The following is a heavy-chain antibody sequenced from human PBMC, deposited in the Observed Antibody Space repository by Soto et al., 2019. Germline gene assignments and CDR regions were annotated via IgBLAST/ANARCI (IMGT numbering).Heavy chain of an antibody. D-gene: IGHD5-12*01. Sequence: QLQLQESGPGLVKPSETLSLTCTVSGGSISSSSYSWGWIRQPPGKGLEWIGSIFYSGSTYYNPSLTSRVPVSVDTSKNQFSLKLRSVTAADTAVYYCARHPYTGYDFDYWGQGTLVTVS. CDR2: IFYSGST. J-gene: IGHJ4*02. CDR1: GGSISSSSYS. V-gene: IGHV4-39*01. CDR3: ARHPYTGYDFDY.